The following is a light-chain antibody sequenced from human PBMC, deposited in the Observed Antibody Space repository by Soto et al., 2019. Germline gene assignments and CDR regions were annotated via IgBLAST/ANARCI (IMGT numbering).Light chain of an antibody. CDR1: QIISSW. V-gene: IGKV1-5*01. CDR2: DSS. J-gene: IGKJ1*01. CDR3: KQYNNWPPWT. Sequence: IHMTHSPSTLSASVLYRVTITFLSIQIISSWLSWYEQKPGKAPKLLIYDSSSLESGVPSRFSGSGSGTEFTLTISGLQSEDFAVYYCKQYNNWPPWTFGPGTKVDIK.